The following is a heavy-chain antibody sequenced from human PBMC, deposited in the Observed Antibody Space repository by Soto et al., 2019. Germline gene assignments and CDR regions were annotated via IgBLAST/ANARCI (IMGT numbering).Heavy chain of an antibody. CDR2: INHSGST. CDR1: GGSFSGYY. Sequence: LALTGAGYGGSFSGYYWSWIRQPPGKGLEWIGEINHSGSTNYNPSLKSLVTISVDTSKNQSSLKLSSVTAADTAVYYCAIGTYYFNYWGQGTLDTDSS. CDR3: AIGTYYFNY. J-gene: IGHJ4*02. V-gene: IGHV4-34*01.